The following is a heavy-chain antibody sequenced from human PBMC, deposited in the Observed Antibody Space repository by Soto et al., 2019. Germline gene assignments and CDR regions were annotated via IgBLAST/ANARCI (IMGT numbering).Heavy chain of an antibody. CDR3: ARGNSNKLPEGCYYGMEV. CDR1: GGTFSSYA. Sequence: QVQLVQSGAEVKKPGSSVKVSCKASGGTFSSYAISWVRQAPGQGLEWMGGIIPIFGTANYAQKFQGRVVITADESTSTAYMELSSLRSEDLAVYYCARGNSNKLPEGCYYGMEVWSQGTTVTVSS. V-gene: IGHV1-69*01. CDR2: IIPIFGTA. D-gene: IGHD4-4*01. J-gene: IGHJ6*02.